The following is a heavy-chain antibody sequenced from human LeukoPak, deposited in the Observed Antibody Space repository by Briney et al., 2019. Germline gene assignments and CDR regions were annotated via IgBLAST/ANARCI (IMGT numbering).Heavy chain of an antibody. CDR2: INPNSGGT. CDR1: GYTFTGYY. D-gene: IGHD1-7*01. Sequence: VASVKVSCKASGYTFTGYYMHWVRQAPGQGLEWMGRINPNSGGTNYAQKFQGRVTMTRDTSISTAYMELSRLRSDDTAVYYCATVLPGLVTGTTLSSFYGMDVWGRGTTVTVSS. CDR3: ATVLPGLVTGTTLSSFYGMDV. J-gene: IGHJ6*02. V-gene: IGHV1-2*06.